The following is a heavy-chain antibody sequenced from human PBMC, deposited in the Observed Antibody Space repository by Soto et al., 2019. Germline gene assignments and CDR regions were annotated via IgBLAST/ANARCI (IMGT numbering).Heavy chain of an antibody. Sequence: QITLKESGPTLVKPTKTLTLTCTFSGISLSTSGVGVGWIRQPPGKALEWLALIYWDDDKRYSPTLKSRVTITKATSKHHLVLTMTNMDSVDTTTAYCANRRSDILTGTRAFDIWGQGTMVTVSS. CDR1: GISLSTSGVG. CDR2: IYWDDDK. D-gene: IGHD3-9*01. J-gene: IGHJ3*02. V-gene: IGHV2-5*02. CDR3: ANRRSDILTGTRAFDI.